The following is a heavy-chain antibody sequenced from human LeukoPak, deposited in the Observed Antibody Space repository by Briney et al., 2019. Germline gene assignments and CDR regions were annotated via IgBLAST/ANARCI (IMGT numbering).Heavy chain of an antibody. V-gene: IGHV4-31*03. D-gene: IGHD5-12*01. Sequence: SETLSLTCTVSGGSISSGGYYWSWIRQHPGKGLEWIGYIYYSGSTYYNPSLKSRVTISVDTSKNQFSLKLSSVTAADTAVYYCARGSAESPVDRDFDYWGQGTLVTVSS. CDR3: ARGSAESPVDRDFDY. J-gene: IGHJ4*02. CDR2: IYYSGST. CDR1: GGSISSGGYY.